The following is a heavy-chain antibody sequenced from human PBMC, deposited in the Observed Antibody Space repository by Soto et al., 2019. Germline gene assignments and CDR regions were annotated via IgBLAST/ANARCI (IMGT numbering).Heavy chain of an antibody. Sequence: PGGSLRLSCAASGFSVSSNYMTWVRQAPGKGLEWVSVIFSDGSTYYADSVKGRFTISRDNSKNTLYLQMNSLRAEDTAVYYCAKGSHIIDYYHGMDVWGQGTTVTVSS. CDR2: IFSDGST. CDR3: AKGSHIIDYYHGMDV. J-gene: IGHJ6*02. V-gene: IGHV3-53*01. CDR1: GFSVSSNY. D-gene: IGHD1-26*01.